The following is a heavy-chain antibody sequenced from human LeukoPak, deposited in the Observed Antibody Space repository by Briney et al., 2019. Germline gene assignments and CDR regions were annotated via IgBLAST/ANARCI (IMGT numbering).Heavy chain of an antibody. D-gene: IGHD1-26*01. CDR2: ISSSGSYI. J-gene: IGHJ3*02. V-gene: IGHV3-21*01. CDR1: GFTFSSYS. Sequence: GGSLRLSCAASGFTFSSYSMNWVRQAPGKGLEWVSSISSSGSYIYYADSVKGRFTISRDNAKNSLYLQMNSLRAEDTPVYYCARALPSPLYSGSYADAFDIWGQGTMVTVSS. CDR3: ARALPSPLYSGSYADAFDI.